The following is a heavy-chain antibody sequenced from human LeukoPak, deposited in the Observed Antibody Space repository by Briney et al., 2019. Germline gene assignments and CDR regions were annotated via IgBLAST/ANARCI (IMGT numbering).Heavy chain of an antibody. Sequence: SETLSLTCTVSGGSISSGDYYWSWIRQPPGNGLEWIGYIYYSGSTYYNPSLKSRVTISVDTSKNQFSLKLSSVTAADTAVYYCARNIFGVESDWGQGTLVTVSS. CDR3: ARNIFGVESD. CDR2: IYYSGST. CDR1: GGSISSGDYY. D-gene: IGHD3-3*01. J-gene: IGHJ4*02. V-gene: IGHV4-30-4*01.